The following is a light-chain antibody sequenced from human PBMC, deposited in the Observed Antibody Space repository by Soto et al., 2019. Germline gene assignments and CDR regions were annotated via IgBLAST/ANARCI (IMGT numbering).Light chain of an antibody. CDR1: QSVSSK. V-gene: IGKV3-15*01. CDR3: QQYNNWPHT. Sequence: EIVMTQSPDTLSVSPGERATLSCRASQSVSSKLAWFQQKPGQAPSLLIYGVSTRATGVPVRFSGSGSGTEFTLTINSLQSEDFAVYYCQQYNNWPHTLGQGTKVDIK. CDR2: GVS. J-gene: IGKJ2*01.